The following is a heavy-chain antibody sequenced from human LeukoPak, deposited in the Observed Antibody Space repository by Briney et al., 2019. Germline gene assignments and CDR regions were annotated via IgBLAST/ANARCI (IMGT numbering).Heavy chain of an antibody. CDR1: GFTFTNFE. J-gene: IGHJ4*02. D-gene: IGHD1-1*01. CDR2: ISYSGSTT. V-gene: IGHV3-48*03. CDR3: ARETMEFDY. Sequence: QPGGSLRLSCAASGFTFTNFEMNWVRQAPGKGLEWVSYISYSGSTTSYADSVKGRFTISRDNAKNSLYLQMNSLRAEDTAVYYCARETMEFDYWGQGTLVTVSS.